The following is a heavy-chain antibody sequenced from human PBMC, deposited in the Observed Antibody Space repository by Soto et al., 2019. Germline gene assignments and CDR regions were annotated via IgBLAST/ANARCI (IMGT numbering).Heavy chain of an antibody. CDR3: ARTLSGNERGPFDY. CDR1: GGSFSGYY. Sequence: SETLSLTCAVYGGSFSGYYWSWIRQPPGKGLEWIGEINHSGSTNYNPSFKSRVSISIDTSKSHFSLKLSSLTAADTAVYYCARTLSGNERGPFDYWGQGILVTVSS. D-gene: IGHD1-1*01. CDR2: INHSGST. V-gene: IGHV4-34*01. J-gene: IGHJ4*02.